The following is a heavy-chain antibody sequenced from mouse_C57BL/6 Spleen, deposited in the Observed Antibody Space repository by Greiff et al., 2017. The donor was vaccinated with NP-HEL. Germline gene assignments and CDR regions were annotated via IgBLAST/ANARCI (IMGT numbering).Heavy chain of an antibody. D-gene: IGHD4-1*02. CDR1: GYTFTSYW. CDR2: IHPNSGST. J-gene: IGHJ2*01. Sequence: VQLQQPGAELVKPGASVKLSCKASGYTFTSYWMHWVKQRPGQGLEWIGMIHPNSGSTNYNEKFKSKATLTVDKSSSTAYMQLSSLTSEDSAVYYCARSLQLGEDFDYWGQGTTLTVSS. V-gene: IGHV1-64*01. CDR3: ARSLQLGEDFDY.